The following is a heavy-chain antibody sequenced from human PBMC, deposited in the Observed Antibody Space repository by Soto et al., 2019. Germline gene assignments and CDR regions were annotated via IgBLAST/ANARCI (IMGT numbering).Heavy chain of an antibody. V-gene: IGHV4-31*03. Sequence: SETLSLTCTVSGGSISSGGYYWSWIRQHPGKGLEWIGYIYYSGSTYYNPSLKSRVTISVDTSKNQFSLKLSSVTAADTAVYYCARFSKGGYQLLSPSGDYWGQGTLVTVSS. J-gene: IGHJ4*02. CDR2: IYYSGST. CDR1: GGSISSGGYY. CDR3: ARFSKGGYQLLSPSGDY. D-gene: IGHD2-2*01.